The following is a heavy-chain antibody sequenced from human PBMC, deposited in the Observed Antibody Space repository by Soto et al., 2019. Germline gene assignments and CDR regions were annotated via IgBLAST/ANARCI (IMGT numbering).Heavy chain of an antibody. D-gene: IGHD3-9*01. CDR2: ISSSGSTI. CDR3: ARDILTGYYPLLYGMDV. J-gene: IGHJ6*02. CDR1: GFTFSRYE. V-gene: IGHV3-48*03. Sequence: GGFLKLSCASAGFTFSRYEMNWVRQAPGKGLEWVSYISSSGSTIYYADSVKGRFTISRDNAKNSLYLQMNSLRAEDTAVYYCARDILTGYYPLLYGMDVWGQGTTVTVSS.